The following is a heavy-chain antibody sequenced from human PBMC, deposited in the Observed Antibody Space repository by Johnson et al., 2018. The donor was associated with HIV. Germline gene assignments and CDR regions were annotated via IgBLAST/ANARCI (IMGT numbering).Heavy chain of an antibody. J-gene: IGHJ3*02. CDR3: ARTRQGAFDI. CDR2: ISYAGANK. V-gene: IGHV3-30-3*01. CDR1: GFTFSYVW. Sequence: QVQLVESGGGVVQPGRSLRLSCAASGFTFSYVWMHWVRRAPGRGLEWVALISYAGANKYYADSLKGRCTISRDNSKNTLYLQMNSLRPQDTAVYYCARTRQGAFDIWGQGTMVTVSS.